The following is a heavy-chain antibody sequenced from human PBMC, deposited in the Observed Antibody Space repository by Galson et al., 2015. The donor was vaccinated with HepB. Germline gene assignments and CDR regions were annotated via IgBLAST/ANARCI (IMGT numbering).Heavy chain of an antibody. V-gene: IGHV3-13*01. CDR2: IGTAGDT. Sequence: SLRLSCAASGFTFSSYDMHWVRHATGRGLEWVSAIGTAGDTYYPGSVKGRFTISRENAKNSLYLQMNSLRAGDTAVYYCARALYYDSSGYFYFDYWGQGTLVTVSS. J-gene: IGHJ4*02. CDR3: ARALYYDSSGYFYFDY. CDR1: GFTFSSYD. D-gene: IGHD3-22*01.